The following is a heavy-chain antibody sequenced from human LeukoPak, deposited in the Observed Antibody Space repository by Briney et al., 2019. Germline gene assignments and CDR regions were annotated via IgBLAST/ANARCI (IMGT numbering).Heavy chain of an antibody. J-gene: IGHJ5*02. CDR1: GYTFTSNY. CDR3: AREATGYSSSWYSWGHVNWFDP. D-gene: IGHD6-13*01. Sequence: ASVKVSCKAFGYTFTSNYMHWVRQAPGQGPEWMGVISPSGGSTTYAQKFQGRVTITADKSTSTAYMELSSLRSEDTAVYYCAREATGYSSSWYSWGHVNWFDPWGQGTLVTVSS. V-gene: IGHV1-46*01. CDR2: ISPSGGST.